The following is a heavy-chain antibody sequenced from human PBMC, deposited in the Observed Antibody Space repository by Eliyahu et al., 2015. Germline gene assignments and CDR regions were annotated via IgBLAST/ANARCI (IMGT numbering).Heavy chain of an antibody. CDR2: IYSGGGT. J-gene: IGHJ4*02. D-gene: IGHD3-10*01. CDR1: GLTVSNNY. CDR3: ARLKSGY. V-gene: IGHV3-53*01. Sequence: EVQLVNSGGGLIQPGGSLRLSCAVSGLTVSNNYMXWVRQAPGKGLEWVSAIYSGGGTYYTDSVKGRFTISRDDSKNTVFLQMNNLRAEDTAVYYCARLKSGYWGQGTLVTVSS.